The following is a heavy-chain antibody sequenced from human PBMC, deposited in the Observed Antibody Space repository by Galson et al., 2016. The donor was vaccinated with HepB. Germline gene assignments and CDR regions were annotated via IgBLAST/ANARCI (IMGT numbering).Heavy chain of an antibody. Sequence: SETLSLTCTVSGGSISSSGFYWGWIRQPPGKGLEWIGSIYYSGSTYYNPSLKNRVTISVDTSKNQFSLKLSSVTAADTAVYYCARRSITTMHVWGQGTTVTVSS. D-gene: IGHD3-22*01. CDR2: IYYSGST. CDR1: GGSISSSGFY. J-gene: IGHJ6*02. CDR3: ARRSITTMHV. V-gene: IGHV4-39*01.